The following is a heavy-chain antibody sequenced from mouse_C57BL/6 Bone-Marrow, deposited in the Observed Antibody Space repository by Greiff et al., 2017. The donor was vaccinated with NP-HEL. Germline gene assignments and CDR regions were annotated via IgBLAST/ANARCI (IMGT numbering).Heavy chain of an antibody. CDR1: GYTFTSYW. V-gene: IGHV1-69*01. J-gene: IGHJ1*03. D-gene: IGHD1-1*01. CDR3: ARHYYGSSYGYWYFDV. Sequence: QVQLQQPGAELVMPGASVKLSCKASGYTFTSYWMHWVKQRPGQGLEWIGEIDPSDSYTNYNQKFKGKSTLTVDKSSSTAYMQLSSLTSEDSAVYYCARHYYGSSYGYWYFDVWGTGTTVTVSS. CDR2: IDPSDSYT.